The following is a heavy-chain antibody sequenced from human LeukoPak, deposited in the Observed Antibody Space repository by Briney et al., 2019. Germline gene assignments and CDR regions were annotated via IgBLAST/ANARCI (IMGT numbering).Heavy chain of an antibody. Sequence: GGSLRLSCAASGFTFSSYEMNWVRQAPGKGLEWVSYISSSGSTIYYADSVKGRFTISRDNAKNSLYLQMNSLRAEDTAVYYCAISSGWYNCFDYWGQGTLVTVSS. CDR3: AISSGWYNCFDY. CDR2: ISSSGSTI. CDR1: GFTFSSYE. V-gene: IGHV3-48*03. J-gene: IGHJ4*02. D-gene: IGHD6-19*01.